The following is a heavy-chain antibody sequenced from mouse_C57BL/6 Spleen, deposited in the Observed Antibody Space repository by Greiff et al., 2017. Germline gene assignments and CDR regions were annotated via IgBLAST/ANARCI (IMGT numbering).Heavy chain of an antibody. D-gene: IGHD1-1*02. CDR3: ARWVGDEDDAMDD. J-gene: IGHJ4*01. CDR1: GYTFTSYT. V-gene: IGHV1-4*01. CDR2: INPSGGYT. Sequence: QVQLQQSGAELARPGASVKMSCKASGYTFTSYTMHWVKQRPGQGLEWIGYINPSGGYTKYNQKFKDKATLTADKSSSTAYMQLSSLTSEDSAVYDCARWVGDEDDAMDDWGQGSSVTGS.